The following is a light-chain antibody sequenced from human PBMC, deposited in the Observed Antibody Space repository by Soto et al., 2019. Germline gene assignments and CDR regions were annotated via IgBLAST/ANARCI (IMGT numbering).Light chain of an antibody. CDR2: DAS. J-gene: IGKJ2*01. CDR3: QQYGSSPYT. Sequence: ETVLTQSPVTLSLSPGERATVSCRASQSVSTSLAWYQQKPGQAPRLLIYDASDRPPGVPARFSGSGSGTDFTLTISRLEPEDFAVYYCQQYGSSPYTFAQGTKVDIK. V-gene: IGKV3-20*01. CDR1: QSVSTS.